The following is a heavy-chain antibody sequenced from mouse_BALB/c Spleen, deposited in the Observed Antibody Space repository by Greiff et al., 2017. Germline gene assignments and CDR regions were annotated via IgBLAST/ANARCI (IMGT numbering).Heavy chain of an antibody. CDR3: ARQGDGQGGMDY. J-gene: IGHJ4*01. D-gene: IGHD2-3*01. Sequence: EVMLVESGGGLVQPGGSLKLSCAASGFTFSSYTMSWVRQTPEKRLEWVAYISNGGGSTYYPDTVKGRFTISRDNAKNTLYLQMSSLKSEDTAMYYCARQGDGQGGMDYWGQGTSVTVSS. V-gene: IGHV5-12-2*01. CDR2: ISNGGGST. CDR1: GFTFSSYT.